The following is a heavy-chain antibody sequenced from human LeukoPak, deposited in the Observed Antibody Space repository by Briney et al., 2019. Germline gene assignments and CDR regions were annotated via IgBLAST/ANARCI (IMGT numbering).Heavy chain of an antibody. CDR1: GGSFSGYF. J-gene: IGHJ4*02. CDR2: INRGGST. V-gene: IGHV4-34*01. Sequence: SETLSLTCAVYGGSFSGYFWSWIRQPPGKGLEWIGEINRGGSTNNNPSLKSRVTISVDTSKNQFSLKLSSVTAADTAVYYCARHMRYGSGSYYNVLISLIDYWGQGTLVTVSS. CDR3: ARHMRYGSGSYYNVLISLIDY. D-gene: IGHD3-10*01.